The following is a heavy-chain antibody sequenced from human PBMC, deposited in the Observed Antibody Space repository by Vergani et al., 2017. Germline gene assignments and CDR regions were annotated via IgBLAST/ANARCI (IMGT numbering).Heavy chain of an antibody. CDR2: INHSGST. J-gene: IGHJ4*02. V-gene: IGHV4-34*01. CDR3: ARGPGWYYGGNPFGY. Sequence: QVQLQQWGAGLLKPSETLSLTCAVYGGSFSGYYWSWIRQPPGKGLEWIGEINHSGSTNYNPSLKSRVTISVDTSKNQFSLKLSSVTAADTPVYYCARGPGWYYGGNPFGYWGQGTLVTVSS. CDR1: GGSFSGYY. D-gene: IGHD4-23*01.